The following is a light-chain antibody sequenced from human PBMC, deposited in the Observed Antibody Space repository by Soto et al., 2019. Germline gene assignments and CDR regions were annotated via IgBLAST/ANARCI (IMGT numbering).Light chain of an antibody. CDR3: QQSFGNFTWT. CDR2: WTS. Sequence: TQSPDSLAVSLGARATINCRSSQGVLHNSNSHHFLSWYQQRPGQSPKLLIYWTSLQESGVPERFIGSGSGAEFTLTISSLQAEDVAVYYCQQSFGNFTWTFGQGTKVDIK. J-gene: IGKJ1*01. V-gene: IGKV4-1*01. CDR1: QGVLHNSNSHHF.